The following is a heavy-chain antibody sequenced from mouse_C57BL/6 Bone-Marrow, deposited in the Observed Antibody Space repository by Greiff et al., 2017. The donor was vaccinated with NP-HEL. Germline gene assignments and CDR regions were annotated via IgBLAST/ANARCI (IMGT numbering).Heavy chain of an antibody. Sequence: VQRVESGPGLVQPSQSLSITCTVSGFSLTSYGVHWVRQSPGKGLEWLGVIWSGGSTDYNAAFISRLSISKDNSKSQVFFKMNSLQADDTAIYYCASYLNAMDYWGQGTSVTVSS. CDR3: ASYLNAMDY. CDR1: GFSLTSYG. J-gene: IGHJ4*01. D-gene: IGHD5-5*01. V-gene: IGHV2-2*01. CDR2: IWSGGST.